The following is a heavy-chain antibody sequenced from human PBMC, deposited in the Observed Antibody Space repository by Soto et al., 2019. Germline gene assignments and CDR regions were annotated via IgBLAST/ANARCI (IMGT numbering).Heavy chain of an antibody. J-gene: IGHJ4*02. D-gene: IGHD5-12*01. Sequence: QVQLVQSGAEVKKPGSSVKVSCKASGGTFSSYTISWVRQAPGQGLEWMGRIIPILGIANYAQKFQGRVTITADKTTSAAYTELSSLRSEDTAVYYCASPGYSRYDSRSRRSVFDYWGQGTLVTVSS. CDR1: GGTFSSYT. CDR3: ASPGYSRYDSRSRRSVFDY. CDR2: IIPILGIA. V-gene: IGHV1-69*02.